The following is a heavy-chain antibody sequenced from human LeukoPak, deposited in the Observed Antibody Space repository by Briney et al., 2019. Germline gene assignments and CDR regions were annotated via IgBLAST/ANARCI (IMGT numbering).Heavy chain of an antibody. D-gene: IGHD6-19*01. V-gene: IGHV3-21*01. CDR1: GFTFSSYS. CDR3: ARARYSSGWLSAY. CDR2: ISSSSGYI. J-gene: IGHJ4*02. Sequence: GGSLRLSCAASGFTFSSYSMNWVRQAPGKGLEWVSSISSSSGYIYYADSVKGRFTVSRDNAKNSLYLQMNSLRAEDTAVYYCARARYSSGWLSAYWGQGTLVTVSS.